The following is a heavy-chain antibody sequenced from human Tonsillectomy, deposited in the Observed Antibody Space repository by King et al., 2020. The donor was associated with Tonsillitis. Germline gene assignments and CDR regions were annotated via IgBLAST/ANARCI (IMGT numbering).Heavy chain of an antibody. J-gene: IGHJ6*02. CDR3: ARGAGLVLEYYYYGMDV. CDR1: GYTFTNYY. CDR2: INPSDGST. V-gene: IGHV1-46*01. D-gene: IGHD6-19*01. Sequence: QLVQSGAEVKKPGASVKVSCKASGYTFTNYYMDWVRQAPGQGLEWMGIINPSDGSTSYAQKFQGRLTMTRDTSTSTIYMELSSLRSEDTAVYYCARGAGLVLEYYYYGMDVWGQGTTVTVSS.